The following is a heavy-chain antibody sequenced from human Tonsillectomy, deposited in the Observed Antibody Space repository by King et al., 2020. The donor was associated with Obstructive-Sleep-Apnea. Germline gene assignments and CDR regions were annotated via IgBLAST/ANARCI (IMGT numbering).Heavy chain of an antibody. CDR1: GFTFSSYG. V-gene: IGHV3-33*06. Sequence: VQLVESGGGVVQPGRSLRLSCAASGFTFSSYGMHWVRQAPGKGLEWVAVIWYDGSNKYYADSVKGRFTISKDNSKKTLYLQMNSLRAEDTAVYYCAKAETSSGPTPFDYWGQGTLVTVSS. CDR2: IWYDGSNK. J-gene: IGHJ4*02. CDR3: AKAETSSGPTPFDY. D-gene: IGHD6-19*01.